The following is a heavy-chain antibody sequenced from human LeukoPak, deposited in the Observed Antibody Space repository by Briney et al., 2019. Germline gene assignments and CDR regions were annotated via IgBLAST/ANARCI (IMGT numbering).Heavy chain of an antibody. CDR2: MNPNSGNT. CDR1: GYTFTGYY. CDR3: ARARVTIFGVVINLYYYYGMDV. Sequence: ASVKVSCKASGYTFTGYYMHWVRQAPGQGLEWMGWMNPNSGNTGYAQKFQGRVTMTRNTSISTAYMELSSLRSEDTAVYYCARARVTIFGVVINLYYYYGMDVWGQGTTVTVSS. J-gene: IGHJ6*02. V-gene: IGHV1-8*02. D-gene: IGHD3-3*01.